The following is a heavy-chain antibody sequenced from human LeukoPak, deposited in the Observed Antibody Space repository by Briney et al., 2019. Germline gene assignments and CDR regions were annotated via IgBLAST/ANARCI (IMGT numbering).Heavy chain of an antibody. CDR3: ARLTKGRYFDYIFAF. J-gene: IGHJ4*02. CDR1: GFSVSDPLSY. Sequence: PSETLSLTCTVTGFSVSDPLSYWGWVRPPPGQGLEWIAEFNFIGRTSYNSSLNSRVTMSVDSSKTQFSLKMTSLTAADTAVYFCARLTKGRYFDYIFAFWGQGMRLTVSS. V-gene: IGHV4-39*01. CDR2: FNFIGRT. D-gene: IGHD3-9*01.